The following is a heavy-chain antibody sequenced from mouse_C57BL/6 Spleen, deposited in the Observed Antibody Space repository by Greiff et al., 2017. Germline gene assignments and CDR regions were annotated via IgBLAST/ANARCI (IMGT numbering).Heavy chain of an antibody. CDR3: AGNDEAY. J-gene: IGHJ3*01. CDR1: GYTFTSYG. CDR2: IYPRSGNT. D-gene: IGHD2-2*01. Sequence: VQLMESGAELVRPGASVKLSCKASGYTFTSYGISWVKQRTGQGLGWIGEIYPRSGNTYYNEKFKGKATLTADKSSSTAYMELRSLTSEDSAVYFCAGNDEAYWGQGTLVTVSA. V-gene: IGHV1-81*01.